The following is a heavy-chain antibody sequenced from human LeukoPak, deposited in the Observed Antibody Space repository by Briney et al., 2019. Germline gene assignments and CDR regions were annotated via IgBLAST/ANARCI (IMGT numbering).Heavy chain of an antibody. CDR3: ARDTEQQPSLFGYYYYGMDV. D-gene: IGHD6-13*01. Sequence: GGSLRLSCAASGFTFSSYSMNWVRQAPGKGLEWVSYISSSSSTIYYADSVKGRFTISRDNAKNSLYLQMNSLRAEDTAVYYCARDTEQQPSLFGYYYYGMDVWGQGTTVTVSS. CDR1: GFTFSSYS. J-gene: IGHJ6*02. CDR2: ISSSSSTI. V-gene: IGHV3-48*04.